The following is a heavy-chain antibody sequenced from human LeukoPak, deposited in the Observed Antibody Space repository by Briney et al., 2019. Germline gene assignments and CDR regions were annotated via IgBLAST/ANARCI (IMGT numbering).Heavy chain of an antibody. CDR3: ARDRWDYYDSSGYPIDY. Sequence: SVKVSCKASGGTFSSYAVSWVRQAPGQGLEWMGRIIPILGIANYAQKFQGRVTITADKSTSTAYMELSSLRSEDTAVYCCARDRWDYYDSSGYPIDYWGQGTLVTVSS. CDR2: IIPILGIA. CDR1: GGTFSSYA. J-gene: IGHJ4*02. V-gene: IGHV1-69*04. D-gene: IGHD3-22*01.